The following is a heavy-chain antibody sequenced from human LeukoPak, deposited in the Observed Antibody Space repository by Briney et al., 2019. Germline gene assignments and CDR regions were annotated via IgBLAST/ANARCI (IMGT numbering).Heavy chain of an antibody. V-gene: IGHV3-23*01. CDR2: ISGRGGST. CDR1: GFTFSSYA. J-gene: IGHJ4*02. D-gene: IGHD3-3*01. CDR3: AKSSYDFWSGYYPFDY. Sequence: PGGSLRLSCAASGFTFSSYAMSWVRQAPGKGLEWVSAISGRGGSTSYADSVKGRFTISRDNSKNTLYLQMNSLRAEDTAVYYCAKSSYDFWSGYYPFDYWRQGTLVTVCS.